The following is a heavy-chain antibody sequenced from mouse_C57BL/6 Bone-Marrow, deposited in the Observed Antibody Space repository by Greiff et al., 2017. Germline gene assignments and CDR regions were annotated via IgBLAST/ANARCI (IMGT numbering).Heavy chain of an antibody. D-gene: IGHD2-1*01. Sequence: EVQLVASGGGLVKPGGSLKLSCAASGFTFSDSGMHWVRQAPEKGLEWVAYISSGSSTIYYADTVKGRFTISRDNAKNTLFLQMTSLRSEDTAMYYCARRYYGNYEGFAYWGQGTLVTVSA. V-gene: IGHV5-17*01. CDR1: GFTFSDSG. CDR2: ISSGSSTI. CDR3: ARRYYGNYEGFAY. J-gene: IGHJ3*01.